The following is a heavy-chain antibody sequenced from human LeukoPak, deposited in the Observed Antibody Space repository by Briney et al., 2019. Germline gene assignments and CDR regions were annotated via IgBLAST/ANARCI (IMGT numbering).Heavy chain of an antibody. J-gene: IGHJ4*02. CDR2: ISGSGGST. Sequence: GGSLRLSCAASGFTFSSYAMSWVRQAPGKGLEWVSTISGSGGSTYFADSVKGRFTISRDNSKNTLSLKMNSLSAEDTAVYCCATRFASEADFDYWGQGTLVTVSS. CDR1: GFTFSSYA. V-gene: IGHV3-23*01. D-gene: IGHD3-10*01. CDR3: ATRFASEADFDY.